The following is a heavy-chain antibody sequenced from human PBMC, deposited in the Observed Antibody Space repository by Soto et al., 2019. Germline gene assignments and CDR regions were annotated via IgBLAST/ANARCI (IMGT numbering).Heavy chain of an antibody. V-gene: IGHV3-33*01. CDR1: GFTFSSYG. CDR2: IWYDGSNK. J-gene: IGHJ4*02. Sequence: ESGGGVVQPGRSLRLSCAASGFTFSSYGMHWVRQAPGKGLEWVAVIWYDGSNKYYADSVKGRFTISRDNSKNTLYLQMNSLRAEDTAVYYCARDREIAVAGYFDYWGQGTLVTVSS. CDR3: ARDREIAVAGYFDY. D-gene: IGHD6-19*01.